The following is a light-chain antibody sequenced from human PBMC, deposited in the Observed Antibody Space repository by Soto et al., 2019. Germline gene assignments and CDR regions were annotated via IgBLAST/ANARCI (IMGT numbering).Light chain of an antibody. CDR1: QSIDSD. Sequence: EIVMTQSPATLSVSPGERATLSCRASQSIDSDLARYQQKPGQAPRLVVYGASTRATGFAARFGGTGSGTDFTLTISSLQSQDFAVYDCQQYKVWPITFGGGTKVEIK. J-gene: IGKJ4*01. V-gene: IGKV3-15*01. CDR3: QQYKVWPIT. CDR2: GAS.